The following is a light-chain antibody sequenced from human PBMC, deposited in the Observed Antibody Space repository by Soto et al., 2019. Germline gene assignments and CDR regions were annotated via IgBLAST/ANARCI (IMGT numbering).Light chain of an antibody. Sequence: EIVMTQSTATLSVSPGESATLSCRASQRISRNLAWYQQKPGQAPRLLIYDASTRATAIPARFSGSGSETEFTLTISSLQSEDSAVYYCQQYNNWPPWTFGQGTKVEIK. CDR2: DAS. CDR1: QRISRN. J-gene: IGKJ1*01. V-gene: IGKV3-15*01. CDR3: QQYNNWPPWT.